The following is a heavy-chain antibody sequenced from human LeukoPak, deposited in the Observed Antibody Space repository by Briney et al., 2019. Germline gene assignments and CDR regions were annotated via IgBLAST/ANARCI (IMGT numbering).Heavy chain of an antibody. Sequence: TGGSLRLSCAASGFTFDDYAVHWVRQAPGKGLEWVSGISWNSGSIGYADSVKGRFTISRDNAKNSLYLQMNSLRAEDTALYYCAKSADCSGGSCPRYFDYWGQGTLVTVSS. CDR2: ISWNSGSI. V-gene: IGHV3-9*01. CDR3: AKSADCSGGSCPRYFDY. J-gene: IGHJ4*02. CDR1: GFTFDDYA. D-gene: IGHD2-15*01.